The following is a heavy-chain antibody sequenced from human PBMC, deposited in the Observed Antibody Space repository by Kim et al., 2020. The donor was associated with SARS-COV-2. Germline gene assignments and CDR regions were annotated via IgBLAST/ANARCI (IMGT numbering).Heavy chain of an antibody. CDR3: AKDRAPIHLVGAIPSYWDY. J-gene: IGHJ4*02. CDR2: IYSGGSST. V-gene: IGHV3-23*03. D-gene: IGHD1-26*01. CDR1: GFTFSSYA. Sequence: GGSLRLSCAASGFTFSSYAMSWVRQAPGKGLEWVSVIYSGGSSTYYADSVKGRFTISRDNSKNTLYLQMNSLRAEDTAVYYCAKDRAPIHLVGAIPSYWDYWGQGTLVTVSS.